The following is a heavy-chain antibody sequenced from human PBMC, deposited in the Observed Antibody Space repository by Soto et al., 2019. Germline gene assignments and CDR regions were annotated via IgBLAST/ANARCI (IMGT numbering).Heavy chain of an antibody. Sequence: ASVKVSCKASGYTFIIYYIHWVRQAPGQGLEWMGKINPSGSITRYAQKFQGRVTMTRDTSTTTAYMELSSLTSEDTAVYYCARSRGTIGTYHCYYPFDVWGQGTTVTVSS. CDR2: INPSGSIT. D-gene: IGHD1-1*01. CDR3: ARSRGTIGTYHCYYPFDV. V-gene: IGHV1-46*01. J-gene: IGHJ6*02. CDR1: GYTFIIYY.